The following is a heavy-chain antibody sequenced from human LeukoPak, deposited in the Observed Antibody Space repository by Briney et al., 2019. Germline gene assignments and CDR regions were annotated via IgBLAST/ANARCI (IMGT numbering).Heavy chain of an antibody. Sequence: GGSLRLSCAASGFTFSSYAMSWVRQAPGKGLEWVSAISGSGGSTYYADSAKGRFTISRDNSKNTLYLQMNSLRAEDTAVYYCAKVADYYDSSGYRYWGQGTLVTVSS. CDR3: AKVADYYDSSGYRY. J-gene: IGHJ4*02. V-gene: IGHV3-23*01. D-gene: IGHD3-22*01. CDR2: ISGSGGST. CDR1: GFTFSSYA.